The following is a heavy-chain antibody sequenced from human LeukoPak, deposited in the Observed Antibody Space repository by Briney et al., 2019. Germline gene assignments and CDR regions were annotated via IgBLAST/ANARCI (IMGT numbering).Heavy chain of an antibody. V-gene: IGHV3-23*01. D-gene: IGHD5-12*01. CDR1: GFTFSSYA. J-gene: IGHJ6*04. Sequence: QAGGSLRLSCAASGFTFSSYAMSWVRQAPGKGLEWVSAISGSGGSTYYADSVKGRFTISRDNSKNTLYLQMNSLRAEDTAVYYCAKDPTYSGYGGLDVWGKGTTVSVSS. CDR2: ISGSGGST. CDR3: AKDPTYSGYGGLDV.